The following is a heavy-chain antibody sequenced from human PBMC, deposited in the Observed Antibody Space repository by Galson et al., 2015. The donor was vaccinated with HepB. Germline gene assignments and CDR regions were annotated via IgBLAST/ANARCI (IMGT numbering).Heavy chain of an antibody. CDR2: FDPEDGET. CDR1: GYTLTELS. D-gene: IGHD6-13*01. CDR3: ATVPITGIAAAGTEALDI. Sequence: SVKVSCKVSGYTLTELSMHWVRQAPGKGLEWMGGFDPEDGETIYAQKFQGRVTMTEDTSTDTAYMELSSLRSEDTAVYYCATVPITGIAAAGTEALDIWGQGTMVTVSS. J-gene: IGHJ3*02. V-gene: IGHV1-24*01.